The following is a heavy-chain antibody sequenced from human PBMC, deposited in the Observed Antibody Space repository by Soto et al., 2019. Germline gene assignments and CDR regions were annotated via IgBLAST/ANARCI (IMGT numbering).Heavy chain of an antibody. CDR1: GGTFSSYA. CDR2: IIPIIGTA. Sequence: QVQLVQSGAEVKKPGSSVKVSCKASGGTFSSYAISWVRQAPGQGLEWMGGIIPIIGTANYAQKFQGRVTITEVNSQSTAYMELSSLRSEDTAVYYCAGAVAGYNCYYCMDVWGQGTTVPVSS. CDR3: AGAVAGYNCYYCMDV. V-gene: IGHV1-69*06. D-gene: IGHD6-19*01. J-gene: IGHJ6*02.